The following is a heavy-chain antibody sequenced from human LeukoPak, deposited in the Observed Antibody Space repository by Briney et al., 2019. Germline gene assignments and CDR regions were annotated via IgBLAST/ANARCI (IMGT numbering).Heavy chain of an antibody. D-gene: IGHD6-13*01. J-gene: IGHJ4*02. CDR1: GFTFSSYW. CDR3: ARDIQLVGIDY. V-gene: IGHV3-74*01. CDR2: INSDGSST. Sequence: GGSLRLSCAASGFTFSSYWMHWVRQAPGKGLVWVSRINSDGSSTSYADSVKGRFTISRDNTKNTLYLQMNSLRAEDTAVYYCARDIQLVGIDYWGQGTLVTVSS.